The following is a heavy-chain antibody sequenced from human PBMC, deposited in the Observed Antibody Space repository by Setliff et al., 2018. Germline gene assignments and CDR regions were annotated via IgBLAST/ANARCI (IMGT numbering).Heavy chain of an antibody. J-gene: IGHJ4*02. Sequence: GGSMRLSCAASGFTFSGYEMNWVRQAPGKGLEWVSYISSSGSTIYYADSVKGRFTISRDNAKNSLYLQMNGLRAEDTAVYYCASLFAGDFDYWGQGTLVTV. V-gene: IGHV3-48*03. CDR3: ASLFAGDFDY. CDR1: GFTFSGYE. CDR2: ISSSGSTI.